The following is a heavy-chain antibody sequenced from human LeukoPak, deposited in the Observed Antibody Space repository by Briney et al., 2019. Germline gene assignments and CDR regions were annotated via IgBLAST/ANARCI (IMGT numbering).Heavy chain of an antibody. CDR1: GFTFSSYG. CDR3: AKTIDYDILTGHDY. CDR2: IRYDGNSE. D-gene: IGHD3-9*01. Sequence: GGSLRLSCAASGFTFSSYGMHWVRQAPGKGLEWVAFIRYDGNSEFCVDSVKGRFTISRDNSKNTLYLQMNSLRAEDTAVYYCAKTIDYDILTGHDYWGQGTLVTVSS. V-gene: IGHV3-30*02. J-gene: IGHJ4*02.